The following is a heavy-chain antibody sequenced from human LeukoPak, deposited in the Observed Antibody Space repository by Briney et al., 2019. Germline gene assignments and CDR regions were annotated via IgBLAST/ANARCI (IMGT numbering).Heavy chain of an antibody. D-gene: IGHD5-24*01. CDR1: GYTFTSYY. CDR2: INPSGGST. J-gene: IGHJ4*02. V-gene: IGHV1-46*01. CDR3: ARTQRMATIYFDY. Sequence: DSVKVSCKASGYTFTSYYMHWVRQAPGQRLESMAIINPSGGSTSYAQKFQGRVTMTRDTSTSTVYMALSSLRTEDTAVYYCARTQRMATIYFDYWGQGTLVTVSS.